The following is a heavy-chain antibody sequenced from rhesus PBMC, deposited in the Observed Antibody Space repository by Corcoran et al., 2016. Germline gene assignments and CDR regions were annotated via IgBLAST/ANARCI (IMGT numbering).Heavy chain of an antibody. Sequence: QVQLQESGPGLVKPSETLSLTCAVSGGPITRRYYYWSWIRQAPGKGLEWIGDSSYSGSTSYNPSLKSRVTISRDTSKTQFSLKLSSVTAADTAVYYCARDDTVTTNYWGQGVLVTVSS. CDR2: SSYSGST. J-gene: IGHJ4*01. D-gene: IGHD4-23*01. CDR3: ARDDTVTTNY. V-gene: IGHV4-122*02. CDR1: GGPITRRYYY.